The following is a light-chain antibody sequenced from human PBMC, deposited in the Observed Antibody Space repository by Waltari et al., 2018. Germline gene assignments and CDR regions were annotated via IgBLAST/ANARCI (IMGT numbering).Light chain of an antibody. CDR2: KAS. V-gene: IGKV1-5*03. J-gene: IGKJ1*01. CDR3: LHYNNYPWT. CDR1: ESISSW. Sequence: DIQMTQSPSTLSASVGDRVTITCRASESISSWLAWYQQKTGKAPKLLINKASRLESGVPARFSGSGSVTEFTLTISSLQPDDFATYYCLHYNNYPWTFGQGTKVEIK.